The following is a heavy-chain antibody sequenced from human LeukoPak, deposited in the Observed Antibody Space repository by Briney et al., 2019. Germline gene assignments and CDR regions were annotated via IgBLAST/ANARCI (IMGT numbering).Heavy chain of an antibody. Sequence: PGGSLRLSCAPSGFTFSSYAMSWVRQAPGKGLEWVSAISGSGGSTYYADSVKGRFTISRDNSKNTLYLQMNGLRAEDTAVYYCAKVRYTIFGVVTNFDYWGQGTLVTVSS. CDR1: GFTFSSYA. CDR2: ISGSGGST. J-gene: IGHJ4*02. CDR3: AKVRYTIFGVVTNFDY. V-gene: IGHV3-23*01. D-gene: IGHD3-3*01.